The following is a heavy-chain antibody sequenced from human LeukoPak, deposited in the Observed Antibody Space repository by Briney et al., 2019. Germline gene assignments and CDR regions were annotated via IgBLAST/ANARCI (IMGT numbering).Heavy chain of an antibody. CDR1: GFTFSRYA. CDR2: IKEDGSEN. CDR3: ARYGNNVDNAFDI. D-gene: IGHD4-17*01. V-gene: IGHV3-7*01. Sequence: GGSLRLSCAVSGFTFSRYAMHWVRQAPGKGLEWVANIKEDGSENYYVDSVKGRFTISRDNAENSLYLQMNSLRVEDTALYYCARYGNNVDNAFDIWGQGTMVTVSS. J-gene: IGHJ3*02.